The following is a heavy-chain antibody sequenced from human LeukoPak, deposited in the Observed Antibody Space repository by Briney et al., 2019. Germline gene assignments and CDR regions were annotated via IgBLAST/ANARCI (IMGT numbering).Heavy chain of an antibody. J-gene: IGHJ3*01. CDR1: GFTFSNHG. CDR3: AKDRGWPKAFDF. Sequence: GGSLRLSCVASGFTFSNHGMHWVRQSPDKGLEWVTFIPYDGKNKKFADSVKGRFTISRDNSNNTVHLDMNSLRVEDTAVYFCAKDRGWPKAFDFWGQGTMVTVSS. D-gene: IGHD1-26*01. V-gene: IGHV3-30*02. CDR2: IPYDGKNK.